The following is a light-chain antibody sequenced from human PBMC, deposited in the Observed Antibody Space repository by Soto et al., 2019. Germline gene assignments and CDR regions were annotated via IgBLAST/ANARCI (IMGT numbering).Light chain of an antibody. CDR1: QSVSSN. CDR2: GAS. Sequence: EIVMTQSPATRSVSPGERATLSCRASQSVSSNLVWYQQKPGQVPRLLIYGASTRATGFPARFSGSGSGTEFTLTISSLQSEDYAVYYCQEYHDWPLTFGGGTKVDVK. CDR3: QEYHDWPLT. V-gene: IGKV3-15*01. J-gene: IGKJ4*01.